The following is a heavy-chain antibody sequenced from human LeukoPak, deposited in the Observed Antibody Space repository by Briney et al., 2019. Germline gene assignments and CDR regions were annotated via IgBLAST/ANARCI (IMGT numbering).Heavy chain of an antibody. Sequence: PSETLSLTCTVSGYSISSGYYWGWIRQPPGNGLEWIGSIYHSGSTYYDPSLKSRVTISVDTSKNQFSLKLSSVTAADTAVYYCARVEGSGQFVDDWGQGTLVTVSS. CDR3: ARVEGSGQFVDD. V-gene: IGHV4-38-2*02. D-gene: IGHD2-15*01. CDR2: IYHSGST. CDR1: GYSISSGYY. J-gene: IGHJ4*02.